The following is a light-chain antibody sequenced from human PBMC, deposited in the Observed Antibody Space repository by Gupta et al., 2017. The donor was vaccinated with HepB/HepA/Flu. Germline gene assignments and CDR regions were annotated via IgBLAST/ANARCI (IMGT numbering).Light chain of an antibody. Sequence: QPALTQPASVSGSPGQSITISCTGTSSDVGGYNYVSWYQQHPGNAPKLMIYDVSNRPSGVSNRFSGSKSGNTASLTISGLQAEDEADYYCSSYTSSSTLGGYVFGTGTKVTVL. CDR2: DVS. CDR1: SSDVGGYNY. J-gene: IGLJ1*01. CDR3: SSYTSSSTLGGYV. V-gene: IGLV2-14*01.